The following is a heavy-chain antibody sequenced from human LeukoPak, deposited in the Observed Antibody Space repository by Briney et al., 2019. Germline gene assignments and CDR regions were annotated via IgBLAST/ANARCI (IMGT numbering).Heavy chain of an antibody. D-gene: IGHD3-22*01. V-gene: IGHV3-53*01. CDR3: ARDSPSYDSSGYYAY. CDR1: GFTVSSNY. J-gene: IGHJ4*02. CDR2: IYSGGST. Sequence: GGSLRLSCAASGFTVSSNYMSWVRQATGKGLKWVSVIYSGGSTYYPDSVKGRLTISRDNSKNTLYLQMNSLRAEDTAVYYCARDSPSYDSSGYYAYWGQGTLVTVSS.